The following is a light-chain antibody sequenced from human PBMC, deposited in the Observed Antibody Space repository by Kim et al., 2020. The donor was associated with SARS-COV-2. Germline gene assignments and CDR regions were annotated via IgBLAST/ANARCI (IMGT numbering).Light chain of an antibody. CDR3: NSRDSSGNHWV. V-gene: IGLV3-19*01. Sequence: SSELTQDPAVSVALGQTVRITCQGDSLRSYYASWYQQKPGQAPVLVIYGKNNRPAGIPDRFSGSSSGNTASFTITGAQAEDEADYYGNSRDSSGNHWVFGGGTQLTVL. CDR1: SLRSYY. J-gene: IGLJ3*02. CDR2: GKN.